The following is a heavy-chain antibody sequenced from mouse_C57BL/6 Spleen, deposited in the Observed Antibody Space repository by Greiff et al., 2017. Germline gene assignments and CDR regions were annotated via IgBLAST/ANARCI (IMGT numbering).Heavy chain of an antibody. CDR3: ARPGYYGSRGYFDY. Sequence: EVQLVESGGGLVKPGGSLKLSCAASGFTFSDYGMHWVRQAPEKGPEWVAYISSGSSTIYYADTVKGRFTISRDNAKNTLFLQMTSLRSEDTAMYYCARPGYYGSRGYFDYWGQGTTLTVSS. CDR2: ISSGSSTI. CDR1: GFTFSDYG. J-gene: IGHJ2*01. D-gene: IGHD1-1*01. V-gene: IGHV5-17*01.